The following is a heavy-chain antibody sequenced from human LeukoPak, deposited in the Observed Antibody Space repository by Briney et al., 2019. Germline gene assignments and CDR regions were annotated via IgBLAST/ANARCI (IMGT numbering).Heavy chain of an antibody. V-gene: IGHV1-2*02. D-gene: IGHD3-16*01. CDR1: GYRFTDDY. CDR2: INPDTDFT. J-gene: IGHJ4*02. Sequence: ASVKVSCKTSGYRFTDDYIHWVRQAPGQGLEWMGWINPDTDFTNYAPKFRGRVIVTRVTSISTAYMEVRRLTFDDTAIYYCAPTSEAYTSNWSVWGQGTLVTVSP. CDR3: APTSEAYTSNWSV.